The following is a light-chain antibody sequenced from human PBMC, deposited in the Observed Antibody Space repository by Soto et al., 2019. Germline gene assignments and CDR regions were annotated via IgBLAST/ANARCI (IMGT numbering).Light chain of an antibody. CDR3: SSWDDNLDAVV. CDR2: TND. J-gene: IGLJ1*01. V-gene: IGLV1-44*01. CDR1: SSNIGSNT. Sequence: QSVLTQPPSASGTPGQRVTISCSGSSSNIGSNTVNWYQQLPGTAPKLLIYTNDQLPSGVPDRFSGSRSGTSASLAISGLQFEDEADYHCSSWDDNLDAVVFGAGTKVTVL.